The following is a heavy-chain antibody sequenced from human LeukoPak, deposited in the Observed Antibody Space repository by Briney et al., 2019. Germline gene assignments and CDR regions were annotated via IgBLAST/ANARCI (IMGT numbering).Heavy chain of an antibody. CDR3: ASRHQYCSSTSCSAPFDY. CDR1: GGSISSSSYY. CDR2: IYYSGST. V-gene: IGHV4-39*07. J-gene: IGHJ4*02. D-gene: IGHD2-2*01. Sequence: SETLSLTCTVSGGSISSSSYYWGWIRQPPGKGLEWIGSIYYSGSTYYNPSLKSRVTISVDTSENQFSLKLSSVTAADTAVYYCASRHQYCSSTSCSAPFDYWGQGTLVTVSS.